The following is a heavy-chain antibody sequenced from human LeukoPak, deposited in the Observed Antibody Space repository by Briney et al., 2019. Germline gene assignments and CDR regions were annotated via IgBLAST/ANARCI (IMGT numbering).Heavy chain of an antibody. J-gene: IGHJ4*02. V-gene: IGHV3-30*03. Sequence: GGSLRLSCAASGFTFSSYSMNWVRQAPGKGLEWVAVISYDGSNKYYADSLKGRFTISRDNSKNTLYLQMNSLRAEDTAVYYCASLTDTVGVGGEDYWGQGTLVTVSS. CDR1: GFTFSSYS. CDR3: ASLTDTVGVGGEDY. CDR2: ISYDGSNK. D-gene: IGHD3-16*01.